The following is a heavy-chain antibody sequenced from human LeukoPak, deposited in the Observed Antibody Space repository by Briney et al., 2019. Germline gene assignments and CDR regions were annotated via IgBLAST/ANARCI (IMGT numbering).Heavy chain of an antibody. CDR3: ARHDGFDRGYYYYMDV. J-gene: IGHJ6*03. CDR2: VYTSGIT. CDR1: GGFINSYY. D-gene: IGHD3-9*01. Sequence: PSETLSLTFTVSGGFINSYYWSWIRQPAGKGLEWIGRVYTSGITNYKPSLKRRITMPVDTSQNQYSLKLTAETAADTAVYYFARHDGFDRGYYYYMDVWGKGTTVTVSS. V-gene: IGHV4-4*07.